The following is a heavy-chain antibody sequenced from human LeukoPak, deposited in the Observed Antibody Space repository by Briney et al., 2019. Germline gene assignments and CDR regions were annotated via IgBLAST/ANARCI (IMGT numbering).Heavy chain of an antibody. CDR3: ARAVRNQLLSEY. V-gene: IGHV1-8*01. CDR1: GYTFSSYY. CDR2: MNRNGGNT. J-gene: IGHJ4*02. Sequence: ASVKVSCKASGYTFSSYYITWVRQAPGKGLEYMGRMNRNGGNTGYAQKFRGRITMTSDASITSAYMELSSLTSEDTGVYYCARAVRNQLLSEYWGQGTLITVSS. D-gene: IGHD2-2*01.